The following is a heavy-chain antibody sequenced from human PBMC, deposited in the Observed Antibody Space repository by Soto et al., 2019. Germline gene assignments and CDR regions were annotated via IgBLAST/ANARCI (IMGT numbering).Heavy chain of an antibody. CDR3: ARDLKPGKEGGNAVDYYYYGMDV. D-gene: IGHD3-16*01. Sequence: PSETLSLTCTVSGGSISSGGYYWSWIRQHPGKGLEWIGYIYYSGSTYYNPSLKSRVTISVDTSKNQFSLKLSSVTAADTAVYYCARDLKPGKEGGNAVDYYYYGMDVWGQGTTVTVSS. CDR1: GGSISSGGYY. CDR2: IYYSGST. J-gene: IGHJ6*02. V-gene: IGHV4-31*03.